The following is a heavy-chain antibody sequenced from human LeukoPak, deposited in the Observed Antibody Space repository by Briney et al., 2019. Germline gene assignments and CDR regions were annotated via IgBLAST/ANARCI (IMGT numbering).Heavy chain of an antibody. CDR3: ARTLSILTGSVRPFLSGHAFDI. Sequence: SVKVSCKASGGTFSSYAISWVRQAPGQGLEWMGGIIPIFGTANYAQKFQGRVTITADKSTSTAYMELSSLRSEDTAVYYCARTLSILTGSVRPFLSGHAFDIWGQGTMVTVSS. CDR2: IIPIFGTA. D-gene: IGHD3-9*01. V-gene: IGHV1-69*06. CDR1: GGTFSSYA. J-gene: IGHJ3*02.